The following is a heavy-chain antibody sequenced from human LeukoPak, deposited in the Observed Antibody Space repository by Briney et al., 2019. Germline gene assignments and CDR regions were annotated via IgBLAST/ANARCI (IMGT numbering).Heavy chain of an antibody. D-gene: IGHD3-22*01. V-gene: IGHV4-31*03. CDR3: ARGGAMIVDFGAFDI. Sequence: SETLSLTCTVSGGSISSGGYYWSWIRQHPGKGLEWIGYIYYSGSTYSNPSLKSRVTISVDTSKNQFSLKLSSVTAADTAVYYCARGGAMIVDFGAFDIWGQGTMVTVSS. CDR1: GGSISSGGYY. CDR2: IYYSGST. J-gene: IGHJ3*02.